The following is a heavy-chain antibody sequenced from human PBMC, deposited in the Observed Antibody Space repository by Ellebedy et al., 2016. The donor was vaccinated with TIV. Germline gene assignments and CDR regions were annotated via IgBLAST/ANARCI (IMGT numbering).Heavy chain of an antibody. CDR2: ISSSSSYI. Sequence: GGSLRLXCAASGFTFSSYSMNWVRQAPGKGLEWVSSISSSSSYIYYADSVKGRFTISRDNAKNSLYLQMNSLRAEDTAVYYCARVRCSSTSCYGDAFDIWGQGTMVTVSS. J-gene: IGHJ3*02. D-gene: IGHD2-2*01. CDR1: GFTFSSYS. V-gene: IGHV3-21*01. CDR3: ARVRCSSTSCYGDAFDI.